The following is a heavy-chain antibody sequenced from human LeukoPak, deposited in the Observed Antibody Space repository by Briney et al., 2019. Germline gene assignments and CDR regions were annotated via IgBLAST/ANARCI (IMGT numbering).Heavy chain of an antibody. V-gene: IGHV3-30-3*01. D-gene: IGHD2-8*01. Sequence: GGSLRLSCAASGFTFSSYAMHWVRQAPGKGLEWVAVISYDGSNKYYADSVKGRFTISRDNSKNTLYPQMNSLRAEDTAVYYCARGPERTGVGTRYYYDMDVWGQGATVTVSS. CDR3: ARGPERTGVGTRYYYDMDV. CDR1: GFTFSSYA. CDR2: ISYDGSNK. J-gene: IGHJ6*02.